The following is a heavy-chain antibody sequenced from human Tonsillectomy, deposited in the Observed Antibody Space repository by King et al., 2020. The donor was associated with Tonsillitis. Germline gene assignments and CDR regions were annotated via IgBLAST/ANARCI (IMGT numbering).Heavy chain of an antibody. D-gene: IGHD6-13*01. Sequence: QLVQSGAEVKKPGASVKVSCKASGYTLTDYYMHWVRQAPGQGLEWMGWINAKSGGTNYAQKFQGRGTMTRDRSISPAYLELGRVGSDDTAGYYCARDPSRGAATADDAFDIWGQGTMVTVS. V-gene: IGHV1-2*02. CDR2: INAKSGGT. CDR3: ARDPSRGAATADDAFDI. CDR1: GYTLTDYY. J-gene: IGHJ3*02.